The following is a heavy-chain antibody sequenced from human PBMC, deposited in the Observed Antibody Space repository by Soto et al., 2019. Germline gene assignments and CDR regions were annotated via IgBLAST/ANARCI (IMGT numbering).Heavy chain of an antibody. CDR2: IWYDGSNK. Sequence: GGSLRLSCAASGFTFSSYGMHWVRQAPGKGLEWVAAIWYDGSNKYYADSVKGRFTISRDNSKNTLYLQMNSLRAEDTAVYYCARDELGADYWGQGTLVTVSS. CDR3: ARDELGADY. J-gene: IGHJ4*02. CDR1: GFTFSSYG. D-gene: IGHD1-26*01. V-gene: IGHV3-33*01.